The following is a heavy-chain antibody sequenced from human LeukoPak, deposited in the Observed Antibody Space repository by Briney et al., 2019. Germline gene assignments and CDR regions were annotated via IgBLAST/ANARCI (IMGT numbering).Heavy chain of an antibody. CDR1: GGSISGNSYY. J-gene: IGHJ3*02. V-gene: IGHV4-39*01. CDR2: IYYSGST. D-gene: IGHD2-21*02. Sequence: SETLSLTCAVSGGSISGNSYYWGWIRQPPGKGLEWIGSIYYSGSTYYNPSLKSRVTISVDTSKNQFSLKLSSVTAADTAVYYCARAGNCGGDCTDAFDIWGQGTMVTVSS. CDR3: ARAGNCGGDCTDAFDI.